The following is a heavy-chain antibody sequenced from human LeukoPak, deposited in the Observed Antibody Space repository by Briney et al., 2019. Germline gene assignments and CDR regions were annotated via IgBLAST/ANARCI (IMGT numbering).Heavy chain of an antibody. Sequence: ASVKVSCKASGYTFTSYDINWVRQATGQGLEWMGWMNPNSGNTGYAQKFQGRVTITWNTSISTAYMELSSLRSEDTAVYYCARGGPGYCSSTSCYTREFDYWGQGTLVTVSS. CDR3: ARGGPGYCSSTSCYTREFDY. V-gene: IGHV1-8*03. D-gene: IGHD2-2*02. CDR1: GYTFTSYD. J-gene: IGHJ4*02. CDR2: MNPNSGNT.